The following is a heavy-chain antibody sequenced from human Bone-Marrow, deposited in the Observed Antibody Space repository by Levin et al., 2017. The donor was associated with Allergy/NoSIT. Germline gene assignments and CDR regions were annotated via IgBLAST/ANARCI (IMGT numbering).Heavy chain of an antibody. D-gene: IGHD3-10*01. J-gene: IGHJ4*02. Sequence: GESLKISCAASGFTFSSYSMNWVRQAPGKGLEWVSYISFSSSAIHYADSVKGRFTISRDNDRRSVYLQMNSLRGEDTAIYYCTRDSNFYGSVSPSFQQWGQGTLVTVSS. CDR3: TRDSNFYGSVSPSFQQ. CDR2: ISFSSSAI. CDR1: GFTFSSYS. V-gene: IGHV3-48*01.